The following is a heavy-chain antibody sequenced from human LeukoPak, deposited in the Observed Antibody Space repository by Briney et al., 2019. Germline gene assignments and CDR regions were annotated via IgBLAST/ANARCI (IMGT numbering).Heavy chain of an antibody. CDR1: GGSISSGSYY. D-gene: IGHD3-22*01. CDR3: ARNYYDSSGPFDY. V-gene: IGHV4-61*02. Sequence: SQTLSLTCTVSGGSISSGSYYWSWIRQPAGKGLEWIGRIYTSGSTNYNPSLKSRVTISVDTSKNQFSLKLSSVTAADTAVYYCARNYYDSSGPFDYWGQGTLVTVSS. CDR2: IYTSGST. J-gene: IGHJ4*02.